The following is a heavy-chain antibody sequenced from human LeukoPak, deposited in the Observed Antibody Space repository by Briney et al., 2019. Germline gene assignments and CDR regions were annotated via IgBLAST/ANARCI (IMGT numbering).Heavy chain of an antibody. CDR1: GFTFSSYA. CDR2: IWYDGSNK. CDR3: ARAYNWNDVDY. D-gene: IGHD1-20*01. J-gene: IGHJ4*02. Sequence: PGGSLRLSCAASGFTFSSYAMHWVRQAPGKGLEWVAVIWYDGSNKYYADSVKGRFTISRDSSKNTLYLQVNSLRAEDTAMYFCARAYNWNDVDYWGQGTLVTVSS. V-gene: IGHV3-33*01.